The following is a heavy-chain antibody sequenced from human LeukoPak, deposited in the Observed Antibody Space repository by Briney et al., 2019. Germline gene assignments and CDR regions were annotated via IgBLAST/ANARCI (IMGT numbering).Heavy chain of an antibody. J-gene: IGHJ3*02. CDR3: AREVPVSYDAFDI. V-gene: IGHV3-9*01. Sequence: PGRSLRLSCAASGFTFDDYAMHWVRQAPGKGLEWVSGISWNSGSIGYADSVKGRFTISRDNAKNSLYLQMNSLRAEDTAVYYCAREVPVSYDAFDIWGQGTMVTVSS. CDR1: GFTFDDYA. D-gene: IGHD3-16*02. CDR2: ISWNSGSI.